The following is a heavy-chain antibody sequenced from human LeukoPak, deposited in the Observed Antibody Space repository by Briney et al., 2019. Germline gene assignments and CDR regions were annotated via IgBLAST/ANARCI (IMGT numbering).Heavy chain of an antibody. CDR1: GYTFTSYG. J-gene: IGHJ2*01. D-gene: IGHD3-22*01. CDR2: IIPILGIA. V-gene: IGHV1-69*04. CDR3: ASIYYDSSGYYYGPWYFDL. Sequence: SVKVSCKASGYTFTSYGISWVRQAPGQGLEWMGRIIPILGIANYAQKFQGRVTITADKSTSTAYMELSSLRSEDTAVYYCASIYYDSSGYYYGPWYFDLWGRGTLVTVSS.